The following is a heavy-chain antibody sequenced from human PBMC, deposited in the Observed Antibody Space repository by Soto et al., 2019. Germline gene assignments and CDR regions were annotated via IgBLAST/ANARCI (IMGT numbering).Heavy chain of an antibody. D-gene: IGHD6-13*01. CDR2: ISGSGVSP. J-gene: IGHJ4*02. V-gene: IGHV3-23*01. CDR1: GLILSNYA. CDR3: AREGDITAAFDY. Sequence: EVQVLESGGALLQPGGSLGLSVLAPGLILSNYAMVWARKAPGKGLEWVSGISGSGVSPHYADPPKGRFTISRDNSKNTRFLQMNTLRAEDTAVYYCAREGDITAAFDYWGQGTLVTVSS.